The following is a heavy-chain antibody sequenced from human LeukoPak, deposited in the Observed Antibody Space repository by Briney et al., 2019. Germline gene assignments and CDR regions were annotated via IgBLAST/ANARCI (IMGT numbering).Heavy chain of an antibody. Sequence: PGGSLRLSCAASGFTFSSYGMHWVRQAPGKGLEWVAVISYDGSNKYYADSVKGRFTISRDNSKNTLYLQMNSLRAEDTAVYYCAEEPSYYDILTGYYFDYWGQGTLVTVSS. CDR1: GFTFSSYG. V-gene: IGHV3-30*18. CDR2: ISYDGSNK. CDR3: AEEPSYYDILTGYYFDY. D-gene: IGHD3-9*01. J-gene: IGHJ4*02.